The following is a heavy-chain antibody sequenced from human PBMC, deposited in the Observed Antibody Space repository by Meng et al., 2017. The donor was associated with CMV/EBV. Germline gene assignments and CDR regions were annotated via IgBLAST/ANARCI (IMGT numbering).Heavy chain of an antibody. CDR3: ARAGPHWGFDY. D-gene: IGHD7-27*01. V-gene: IGHV3-48*03. Sequence: GESLKISCAASGFTFSSYEMNWVRQAPGKGLEWVSYISSSGSTIYYADSVKGRFTISRDNAKNSLYLQMNSLRAENTAVYYCARAGPHWGFDYWGQGTLVTVSS. J-gene: IGHJ4*02. CDR1: GFTFSSYE. CDR2: ISSSGSTI.